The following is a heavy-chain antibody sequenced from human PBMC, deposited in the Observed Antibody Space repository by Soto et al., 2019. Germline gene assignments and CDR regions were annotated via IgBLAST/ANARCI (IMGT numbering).Heavy chain of an antibody. Sequence: SETLSLTCTVSGGSLSSGGYYWSWIRQHPGKGLEWIGYIYYSGSTYYNPSLKSRVTISVDTSKNQFSLKLSSVTAADTAVYYCARRNYSSSWHYYYYAMDVWGQGTTVTVSS. V-gene: IGHV4-31*03. CDR1: GGSLSSGGYY. CDR2: IYYSGST. D-gene: IGHD6-13*01. CDR3: ARRNYSSSWHYYYYAMDV. J-gene: IGHJ6*02.